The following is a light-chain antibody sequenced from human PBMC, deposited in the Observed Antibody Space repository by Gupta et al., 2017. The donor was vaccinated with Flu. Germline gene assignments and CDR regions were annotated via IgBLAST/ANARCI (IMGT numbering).Light chain of an antibody. CDR1: QDITNY. J-gene: IGKJ5*01. Sequence: DIQMPPSPFSLSVSVGDRVIISCQASQDITNYLNWYQHKPGKAPQLLLYDASNLQTGVPSRYSGSGSVTEFTFTISNLPPEDVATYYCQHEQSLPITFGLGTRMDIK. CDR3: QHEQSLPIT. CDR2: DAS. V-gene: IGKV1-33*01.